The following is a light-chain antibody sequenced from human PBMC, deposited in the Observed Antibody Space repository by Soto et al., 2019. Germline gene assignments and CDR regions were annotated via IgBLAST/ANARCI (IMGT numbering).Light chain of an antibody. CDR2: DAS. Sequence: DIQMTPSPSSLFASVGDRVPITCQATQDINIYLNWYQQKPGKAPKLLIYDASNLEIGVPSRFSGSGSGTDFTFTISSLQPEDIATYYCQQYDILPITFGRGTRL. CDR1: QDINIY. CDR3: QQYDILPIT. V-gene: IGKV1-33*01. J-gene: IGKJ5*01.